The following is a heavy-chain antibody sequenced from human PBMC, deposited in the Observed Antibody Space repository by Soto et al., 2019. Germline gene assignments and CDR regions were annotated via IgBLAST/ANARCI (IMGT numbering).Heavy chain of an antibody. V-gene: IGHV1-3*01. Sequence: ASVKVSCKASGYTFTSYAMHWVRQAPGQRLEWMGWINAGNGNTKYSQKFQGRVTITRDTSASTAYMELSSLRSEDTAVYYCARGWRGYSYGYSRFDYWGQGXLVTVSS. D-gene: IGHD5-18*01. CDR3: ARGWRGYSYGYSRFDY. CDR1: GYTFTSYA. CDR2: INAGNGNT. J-gene: IGHJ4*02.